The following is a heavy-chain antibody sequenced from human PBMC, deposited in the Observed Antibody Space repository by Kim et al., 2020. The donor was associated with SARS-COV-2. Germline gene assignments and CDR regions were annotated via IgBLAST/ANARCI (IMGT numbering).Heavy chain of an antibody. CDR2: T. Sequence: TNCNHALKRRVHISGETSKNQYSLKLGSVTAADTAVYYCARLGKINWFDPWGQGTLVTVSS. V-gene: IGHV4-61*07. CDR3: ARLGKINWFDP. J-gene: IGHJ5*02.